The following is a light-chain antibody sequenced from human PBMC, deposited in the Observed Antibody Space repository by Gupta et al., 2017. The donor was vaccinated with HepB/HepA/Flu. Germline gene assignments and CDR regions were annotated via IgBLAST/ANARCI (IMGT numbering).Light chain of an antibody. Sequence: DIVMTQSPISLPVTPGEPASISCRSSQSLLHSNGYNYMDWYLQKPGQSPQLLIYLGSNRASGVPDRFSGSGSGTDFTLKISRVEAEDVGVYYCMQALQTPIFTFGPGTKVDIK. CDR3: MQALQTPIFT. J-gene: IGKJ3*01. CDR2: LGS. V-gene: IGKV2-28*01. CDR1: QSLLHSNGYNY.